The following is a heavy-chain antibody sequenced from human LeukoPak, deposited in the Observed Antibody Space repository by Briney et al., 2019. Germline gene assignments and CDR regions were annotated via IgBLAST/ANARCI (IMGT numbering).Heavy chain of an antibody. J-gene: IGHJ4*02. V-gene: IGHV4-34*09. D-gene: IGHD2-2*01. CDR2: IYYSGST. CDR1: GGSFSGYY. CDR3: ARRVPAATFDY. Sequence: SETLSLTCAVYGGSFSGYYWSWIRQPPGKGLEWIGYIYYSGSTYYNPSLKSRVTISVDTSKNQFSLKLSSVTAADTAVYYCARRVPAATFDYWGQGTLVTVSS.